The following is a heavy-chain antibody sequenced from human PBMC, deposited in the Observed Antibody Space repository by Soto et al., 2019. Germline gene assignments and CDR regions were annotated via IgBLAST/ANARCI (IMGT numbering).Heavy chain of an antibody. J-gene: IGHJ3*02. CDR3: ARIQVGYDAFDI. CDR1: GFTFSSYS. D-gene: IGHD2-15*01. Sequence: GGSLRLSCAASGFTFSSYSMNWVRQVPGKGREWVSSISSSSSYIYYADSVKGRFTISRDNAKNSLYLQMNSLRAEDTAVYYCARIQVGYDAFDIWGQGTMVTVSS. V-gene: IGHV3-21*01. CDR2: ISSSSSYI.